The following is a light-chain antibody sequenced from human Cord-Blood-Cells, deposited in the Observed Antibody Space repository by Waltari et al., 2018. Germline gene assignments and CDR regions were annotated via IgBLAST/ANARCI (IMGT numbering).Light chain of an antibody. Sequence: DIQMNQYPSSLSASVGDRVTITCQASQDISNYLNWYQQKPGKAPKLLIYDASNLETGVPSRFSGSGSGTDFTFTISSLQPEDIATYYCQQYDNLPFTFGPGTKVDIK. CDR3: QQYDNLPFT. J-gene: IGKJ3*01. CDR2: DAS. V-gene: IGKV1-33*01. CDR1: QDISNY.